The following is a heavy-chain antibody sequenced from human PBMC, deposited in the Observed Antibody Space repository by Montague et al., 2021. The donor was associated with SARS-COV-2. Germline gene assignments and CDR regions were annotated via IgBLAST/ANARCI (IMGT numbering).Heavy chain of an antibody. CDR1: DGSISSPNW. J-gene: IGHJ6*02. Sequence: SETLSLTCAVSDGSISSPNWWNWVRQPPRKGLEWIGEIYYTGNTNYSPSLTSRVTIFIDKSKNHFSLQLSSVTAADTAVYYCSRGGTYHYGMDVWGQGTTVAVSS. CDR3: SRGGTYHYGMDV. V-gene: IGHV4-4*02. CDR2: IYYTGNT. D-gene: IGHD3-16*01.